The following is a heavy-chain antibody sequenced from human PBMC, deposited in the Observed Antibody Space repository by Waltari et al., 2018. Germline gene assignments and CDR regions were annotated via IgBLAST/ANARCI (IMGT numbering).Heavy chain of an antibody. CDR1: SVNVSSYY. CDR3: ARGNTKYGMDV. V-gene: IGHV3-53*01. Sequence: EVQLVESGGHLIQPGGSLRLSCAASSVNVSSYYMNWVRQAPGKGLEWVSILYHAGNTYYADSVKGRFTFSRDNSKNTLYLQMNSLRAEDTAVYYCARGNTKYGMDVWGQGTTVTVSS. D-gene: IGHD3-10*01. CDR2: LYHAGNT. J-gene: IGHJ6*02.